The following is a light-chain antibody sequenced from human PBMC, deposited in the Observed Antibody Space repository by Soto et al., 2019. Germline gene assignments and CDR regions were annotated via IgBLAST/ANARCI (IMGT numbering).Light chain of an antibody. CDR2: EVT. V-gene: IGLV2-14*01. Sequence: QSALTQPASVSGSPGQSITVSCTGTSSDIGAHNFVSWYQQHPGKAPRLIIYEVTNRPSGLSDRFSGSKSGNTASLIISALQAEDEADYFCSSYSKNRTLLFGGGTQLTLL. J-gene: IGLJ3*02. CDR3: SSYSKNRTLL. CDR1: SSDIGAHNF.